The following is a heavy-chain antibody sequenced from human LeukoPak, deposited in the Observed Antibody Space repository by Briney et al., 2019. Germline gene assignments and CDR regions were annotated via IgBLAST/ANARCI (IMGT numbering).Heavy chain of an antibody. CDR3: AKDGSWSCTD. CDR2: IAHHGNNK. D-gene: IGHD2-8*02. V-gene: IGHV3-30*02. Sequence: GGSLRLSCAASGFTFSNSAMHWVSQGPGKGREWVSYIAHHGNNKYYADSVEGRFTSSRDNSKRTLYLQMNSLRADDTAVYYCAKDGSWSCTDWGQGTLVTVSS. CDR1: GFTFSNSA. J-gene: IGHJ4*02.